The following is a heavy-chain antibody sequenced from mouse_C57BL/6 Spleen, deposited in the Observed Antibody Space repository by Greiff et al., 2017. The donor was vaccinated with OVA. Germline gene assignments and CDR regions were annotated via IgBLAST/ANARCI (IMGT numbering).Heavy chain of an antibody. CDR1: GIDFSRYW. D-gene: IGHD1-1*01. CDR2: INPDSSTI. Sequence: EVQLQQSGGGLVQPGGSLKLSCAASGIDFSRYWMSWVRRAPGKGLEWIGEINPDSSTINYAPSLKDKFIISRDNAKNTLYLQMSKVRSEDTALYYCARPGYYGSSWYFDVWGTGTTVTVSS. V-gene: IGHV4-1*01. J-gene: IGHJ1*03. CDR3: ARPGYYGSSWYFDV.